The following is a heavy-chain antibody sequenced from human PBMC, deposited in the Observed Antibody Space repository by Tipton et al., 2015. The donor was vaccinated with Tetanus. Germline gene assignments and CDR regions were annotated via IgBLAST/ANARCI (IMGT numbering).Heavy chain of an antibody. CDR3: ARDRGDYIYYGMDV. CDR1: GYTFTGYY. Sequence: QLVQSGAEMKKPGASVKVSCKASGYTFTGYYIYWVRQASGQGLEWMGWIDPNSGGTVYAQKFQGRVTMTRDTSISTAYMELRSLRSDDTAVYYCARDRGDYIYYGMDVWGPGTTVTVS. V-gene: IGHV1-2*02. J-gene: IGHJ6*02. D-gene: IGHD3-22*01. CDR2: IDPNSGGT.